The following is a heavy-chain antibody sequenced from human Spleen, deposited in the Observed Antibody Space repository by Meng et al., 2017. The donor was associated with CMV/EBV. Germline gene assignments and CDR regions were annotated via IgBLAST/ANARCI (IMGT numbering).Heavy chain of an antibody. Sequence: SVKVSCKASGYTFTSYDINWVRQATGQGLEWMGGIIPIFGTANYAQKFQGRVTITTDESTSTAYMELSSLRSEDTAVYYCASTCSSTSCYTRSFDYWGQGTLVTVSS. CDR3: ASTCSSTSCYTRSFDY. CDR1: GYTFTSYD. D-gene: IGHD2-2*02. J-gene: IGHJ4*02. CDR2: IIPIFGTA. V-gene: IGHV1-69*05.